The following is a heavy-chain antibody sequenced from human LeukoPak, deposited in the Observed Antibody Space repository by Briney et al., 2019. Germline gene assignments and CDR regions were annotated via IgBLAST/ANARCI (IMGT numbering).Heavy chain of an antibody. D-gene: IGHD1/OR15-1a*01. J-gene: IGHJ5*02. V-gene: IGHV3-9*01. Sequence: GGSLRLSCAASGFTFDDYAMPWVRQAPGKGLEWVSGISWNSGSIGYADSVKGRFTIPRDNAKNSLYLQMNSLRAEDTALYYCAKATEQDWFDPWGQGALVTVSS. CDR1: GFTFDDYA. CDR3: AKATEQDWFDP. CDR2: ISWNSGSI.